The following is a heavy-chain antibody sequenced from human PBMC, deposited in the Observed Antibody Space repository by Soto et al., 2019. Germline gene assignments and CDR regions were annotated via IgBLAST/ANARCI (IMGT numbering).Heavy chain of an antibody. J-gene: IGHJ4*02. CDR3: TREVREVRYFDWSPFDY. Sequence: GGSLRLSCTASGFTFGDYAMSWLRQAPGKGLEWVGFIRSKAYGGTTEYAASVKGRFTISRDDSKSIAYLQMNSLKTEDTAVYYCTREVREVRYFDWSPFDYWGQGTLVTVSS. D-gene: IGHD3-9*01. CDR2: IRSKAYGGTT. V-gene: IGHV3-49*03. CDR1: GFTFGDYA.